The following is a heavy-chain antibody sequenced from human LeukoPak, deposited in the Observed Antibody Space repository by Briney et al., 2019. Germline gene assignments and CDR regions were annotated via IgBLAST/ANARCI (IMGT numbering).Heavy chain of an antibody. CDR3: AKRRTSFYSYAMDI. CDR2: IGGSGGNT. D-gene: IGHD3-3*02. V-gene: IGHV3-23*01. Sequence: GGSLRLSCAASGFTFSSNAMSWVRQAPGKGLEWVPGIGGSGGNTDYADSVKGRFTISRDNSKNTLCLQMNSLRAEDTAVYYCAKRRTSFYSYAMDIWGQGTTVTVSS. CDR1: GFTFSSNA. J-gene: IGHJ6*02.